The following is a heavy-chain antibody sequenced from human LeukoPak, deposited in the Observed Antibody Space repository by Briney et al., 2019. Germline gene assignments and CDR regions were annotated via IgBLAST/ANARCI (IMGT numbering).Heavy chain of an antibody. D-gene: IGHD6-19*01. J-gene: IGHJ4*02. CDR3: ARVSIGWYHFDY. CDR2: INLDGSTT. CDR1: GFSFSSYW. V-gene: IGHV3-74*01. Sequence: GGSLRLSCVASGFSFSSYWMHWVRHVPGKGLVWVSRINLDGSTTSYADSVKDRFTISRDNAKSMVYLQMNSLRGEDSAVYYCARVSIGWYHFDYWGQGVLVSVSS.